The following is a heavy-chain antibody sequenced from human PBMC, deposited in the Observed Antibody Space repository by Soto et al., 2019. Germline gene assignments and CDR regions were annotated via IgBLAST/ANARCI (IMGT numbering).Heavy chain of an antibody. Sequence: GGSLRLSCAASGFTFSSYAMHWVRQAPGKGLEWVAVISYDGSNKYYADSVKGRFTISRDNSKNTLYLQMNSLRAEDTAVYYCANYLLAAADGYYFDYWGQGTLVTVSS. CDR2: ISYDGSNK. CDR1: GFTFSSYA. CDR3: ANYLLAAADGYYFDY. J-gene: IGHJ4*02. V-gene: IGHV3-30-3*01. D-gene: IGHD6-13*01.